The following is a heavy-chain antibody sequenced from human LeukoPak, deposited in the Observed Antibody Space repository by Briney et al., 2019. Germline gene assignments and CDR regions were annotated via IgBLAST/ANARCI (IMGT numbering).Heavy chain of an antibody. Sequence: GGSLRLSCAASGFTFTDSFMTWIRQAPGKGLEWVSSISSGGRTIYYADFVKGRFTISRDNAKSSLDLQMNSLRAEDTAVYYCAKRNAWGQGTLVTVSS. V-gene: IGHV3-11*01. CDR2: ISSGGRTI. CDR1: GFTFTDSF. CDR3: AKRNA. J-gene: IGHJ4*02. D-gene: IGHD1-14*01.